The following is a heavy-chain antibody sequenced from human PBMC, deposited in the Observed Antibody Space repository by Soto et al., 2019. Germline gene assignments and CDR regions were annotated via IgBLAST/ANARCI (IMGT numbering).Heavy chain of an antibody. Sequence: ASVKVPCKASGYTFTSYHISWVRQAPGQGLEWMGWISAYNGNTNYAQKLQGRVTMTTDTSTSTAYMELRSLRSDDPAVYYCARDDSGDYPLAPGGKGTLVTVSS. D-gene: IGHD3-22*01. J-gene: IGHJ5*02. CDR1: GYTFTSYH. CDR2: ISAYNGNT. CDR3: ARDDSGDYPLAP. V-gene: IGHV1-18*04.